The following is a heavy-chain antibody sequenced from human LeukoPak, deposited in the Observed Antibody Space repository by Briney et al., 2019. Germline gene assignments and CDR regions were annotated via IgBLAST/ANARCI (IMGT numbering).Heavy chain of an antibody. D-gene: IGHD6-19*01. CDR1: GFTFSSYS. V-gene: IGHV3-21*01. CDR2: ISSSSSYI. J-gene: IGHJ5*02. Sequence: GGSLRLSCAASGFTFSSYSMNWVRQAPGKGLEWVSSISSSSSYIYYADSVKGRFTISRDNAKNSLYLQMNSLRAEDTAVYYCARDEGNSGWYGQNWFDPWGQGTLVTVSS. CDR3: ARDEGNSGWYGQNWFDP.